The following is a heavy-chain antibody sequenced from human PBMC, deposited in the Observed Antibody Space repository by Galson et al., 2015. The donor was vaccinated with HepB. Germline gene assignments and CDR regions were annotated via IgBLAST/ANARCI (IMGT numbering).Heavy chain of an antibody. CDR1: GFTFSSYA. J-gene: IGHJ4*02. D-gene: IGHD3-22*01. Sequence: SLRLSCAASGFTFSSYAMSWVRQAPGKGLEWVSALTGSGDSTYYADSVKGRFTISRDNSKNTLYLQMNSLRAEDTAVYYCAKWYYYDSSGPYWGQGTLVTVSS. CDR3: AKWYYYDSSGPY. V-gene: IGHV3-23*01. CDR2: LTGSGDST.